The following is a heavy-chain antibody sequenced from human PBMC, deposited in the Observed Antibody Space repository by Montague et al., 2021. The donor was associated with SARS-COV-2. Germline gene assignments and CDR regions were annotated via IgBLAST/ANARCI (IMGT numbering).Heavy chain of an antibody. Sequence: SETLSLTGTVSGYSISSGYYWGWIRQPPGKGLEWIGSIYHSGSTXXNPXXXSRVTISVDTSKNQFSLKLSSVTAADTAVYYCARSQDCSTTSCHFDYWGQGPLVTVSS. J-gene: IGHJ4*02. D-gene: IGHD2-2*01. V-gene: IGHV4-38-2*02. CDR1: GYSISSGYY. CDR2: IYHSGST. CDR3: ARSQDCSTTSCHFDY.